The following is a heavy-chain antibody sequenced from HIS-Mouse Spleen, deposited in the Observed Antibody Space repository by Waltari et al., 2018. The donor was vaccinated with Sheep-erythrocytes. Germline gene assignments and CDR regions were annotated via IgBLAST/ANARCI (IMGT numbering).Heavy chain of an antibody. J-gene: IGHJ4*02. D-gene: IGHD1-26*01. V-gene: IGHV3-21*01. CDR3: ARVASGATFDY. CDR1: GFTFSSYS. Sequence: EVQLVESGGGLVKPGGSLRLSCAASGFTFSSYSMNWVRQAPGKGLEWVSSSSSSSSYIYYAASVKGRFTISRDNAKNSLYLQMNSLRAEDTAVYYCARVASGATFDYWGQGTLVTVSS. CDR2: SSSSSSYI.